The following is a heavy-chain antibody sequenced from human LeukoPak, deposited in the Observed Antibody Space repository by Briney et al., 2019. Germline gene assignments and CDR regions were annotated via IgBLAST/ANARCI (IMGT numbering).Heavy chain of an antibody. V-gene: IGHV3-7*01. J-gene: IGHJ4*02. D-gene: IGHD3-3*01. Sequence: GVSLRLSCAASGFPFRTYWVAWVRRAPGKGLEWVATIEQDGSERYYVDSVKGRFTISRDNAKNTLYLQMNSLRAEDTAVYYCVWMSPPAGWGQGTLVTVSS. CDR2: IEQDGSER. CDR3: VWMSPPAG. CDR1: GFPFRTYW.